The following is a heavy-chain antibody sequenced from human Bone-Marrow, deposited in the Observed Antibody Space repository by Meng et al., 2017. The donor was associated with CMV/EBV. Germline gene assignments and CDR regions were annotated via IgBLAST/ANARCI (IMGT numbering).Heavy chain of an antibody. CDR1: GNSFNTYW. V-gene: IGHV5-51*01. CDR3: ARRNFWRGYWFDP. CDR2: IFPSDSDA. Sequence: ESLKISCKGSGNSFNTYWIGWVRQMPGKGLEWMGIIFPSDSDARYSPSFQGQVTISADKSINTAYLHWSSLKASDTAIYYCARRNFWRGYWFDPWGQGTLVTVSS. J-gene: IGHJ5*02. D-gene: IGHD3-3*01.